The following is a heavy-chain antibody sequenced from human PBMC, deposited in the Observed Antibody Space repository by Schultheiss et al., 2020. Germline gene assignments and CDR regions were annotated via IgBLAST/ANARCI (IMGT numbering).Heavy chain of an antibody. CDR1: GFTFSSDA. Sequence: GGSLRLSCAASGFTFSSDAMSWVRQAPGKGLEWVSAISGSGGSTYYADSVKGRFTISRDNSKNTLYLQMNSLRAEDTAVYYCARYGMQDYYGMDVWGQGTTVTVSS. D-gene: IGHD1-1*01. CDR3: ARYGMQDYYGMDV. CDR2: ISGSGGST. V-gene: IGHV3-23*01. J-gene: IGHJ6*02.